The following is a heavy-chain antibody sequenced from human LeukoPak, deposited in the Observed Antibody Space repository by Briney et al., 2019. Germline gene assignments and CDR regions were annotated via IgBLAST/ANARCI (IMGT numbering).Heavy chain of an antibody. CDR3: ARVLGSYYRTREDYGMDV. J-gene: IGHJ6*02. CDR1: GFTFSSYS. V-gene: IGHV3-48*01. Sequence: GGSLRLSCAASGFTFSSYSMNWVRQAPGKGLEWVSYISSSSSTICYADSVKGRFTISRDNAKNSLYLQMNSLRAEDTAVYYCARVLGSYYRTREDYGMDVWGQGTTVTVSS. D-gene: IGHD3-10*01. CDR2: ISSSSSTI.